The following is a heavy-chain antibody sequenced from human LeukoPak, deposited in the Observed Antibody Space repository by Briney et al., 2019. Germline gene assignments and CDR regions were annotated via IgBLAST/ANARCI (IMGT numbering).Heavy chain of an antibody. CDR1: GFTFTNYW. V-gene: IGHV3-74*01. CDR2: VNNDGSGT. J-gene: IGHJ4*02. D-gene: IGHD5-12*01. Sequence: GGSLRLSCATSGFTFTNYWMHWVRQVPGKGLVWVARVNNDGSGTIYADSVKGRFTISRDNSKNTLYLQMNSLRAEDTAVYYCARGPSGYHNTGGQGTLVTVSS. CDR3: ARGPSGYHNT.